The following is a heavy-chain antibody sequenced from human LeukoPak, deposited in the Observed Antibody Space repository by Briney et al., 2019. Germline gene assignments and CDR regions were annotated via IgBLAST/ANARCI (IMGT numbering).Heavy chain of an antibody. CDR1: GFTFSSNG. V-gene: IGHV3-30*03. CDR3: ARDRPTEATGSGGMDV. Sequence: PGRSLRLSCAASGFTFSSNGMHWVRQAPGKGLEWVAVISYDGSNKYYADSVEGRFTISRDNSKNTLYLQMNSLRAEDTAVYYCARDRPTEATGSGGMDVWGQGTTVTVSS. D-gene: IGHD6-25*01. J-gene: IGHJ6*02. CDR2: ISYDGSNK.